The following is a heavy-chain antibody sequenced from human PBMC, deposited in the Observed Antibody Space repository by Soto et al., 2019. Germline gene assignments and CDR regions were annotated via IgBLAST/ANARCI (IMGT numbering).Heavy chain of an antibody. CDR3: ARDGRGDCSSTGCYEYGMDV. CDR2: ISYDGSNK. CDR1: GFTFSSYA. J-gene: IGHJ6*02. Sequence: QVQLVESGGGVVQPGRSLRLSCAASGFTFSSYAMHWVRQAPGKGLEWVAVISYDGSNKYYADSVKGQFTISRDNSKNTLYLQRNSLRAEDTAVYYCARDGRGDCSSTGCYEYGMDVWGQGTTVTVSS. V-gene: IGHV3-30-3*01. D-gene: IGHD2-2*01.